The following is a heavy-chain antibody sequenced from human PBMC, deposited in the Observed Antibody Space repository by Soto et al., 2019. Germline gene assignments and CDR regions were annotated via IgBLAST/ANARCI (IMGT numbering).Heavy chain of an antibody. CDR3: ASLTGPAFDL. Sequence: QVQLVQSGAEVKKPGSSVKVSCKASGGTFSSYTISWVRQAPGQGLEWMGRIMPILGIANYAQKFQGRVTITADKSTSTAYMELSSLRSEDPAVYYCASLTGPAFDLWGRGTLVTVSS. CDR1: GGTFSSYT. V-gene: IGHV1-69*02. D-gene: IGHD3-9*01. J-gene: IGHJ2*01. CDR2: IMPILGIA.